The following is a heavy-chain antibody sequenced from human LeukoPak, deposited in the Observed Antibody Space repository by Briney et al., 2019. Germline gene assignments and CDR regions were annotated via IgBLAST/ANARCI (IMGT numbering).Heavy chain of an antibody. CDR2: ISYDGSNK. CDR1: GFTFSSYA. V-gene: IGHV3-30-3*01. Sequence: GGSLRLSCAASGFTFSSYAMHWVRQAPGKGLEWVAVISYDGSNKYYADSVKGRFTISRDNSKNTLYLQMNSLRAEDTAVYYCARDRDRIYVDIVAKNFDYWGQGTLVTVSS. CDR3: ARDRDRIYVDIVAKNFDY. J-gene: IGHJ4*02. D-gene: IGHD5-12*01.